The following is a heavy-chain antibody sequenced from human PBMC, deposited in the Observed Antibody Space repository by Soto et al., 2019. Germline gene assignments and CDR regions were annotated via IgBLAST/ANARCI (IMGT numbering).Heavy chain of an antibody. CDR3: ARVMGSWVTY. CDR1: GGSISSGGYY. D-gene: IGHD6-13*01. CDR2: IYYSGST. Sequence: QVQLQESGPGLVKPSQTLSLTCTVSGGSISSGGYYWSWIRQHPGKGLEWIGYIYYSGSTYYNPALKSRVTISVDTFKHPFSLKLSSVTAADTAVYYCARVMGSWVTYWGQGTLVTVSS. V-gene: IGHV4-31*03. J-gene: IGHJ4*02.